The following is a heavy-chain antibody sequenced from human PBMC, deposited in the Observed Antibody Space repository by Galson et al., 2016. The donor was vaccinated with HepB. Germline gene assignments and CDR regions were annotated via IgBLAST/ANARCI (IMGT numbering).Heavy chain of an antibody. Sequence: SLRLSCAASGFTFRSYDMHWVRQTTGKGLEWVSEIDTAGDTYYPGSVQGRFTISRENGKNSLYLQMNSLRAGDTGIYFCARGYCGGGNCYAGFDVRGQGTMVTVSS. CDR3: ARGYCGGGNCYAGFDV. D-gene: IGHD2-15*01. J-gene: IGHJ3*01. CDR2: IDTAGDT. V-gene: IGHV3-13*01. CDR1: GFTFRSYD.